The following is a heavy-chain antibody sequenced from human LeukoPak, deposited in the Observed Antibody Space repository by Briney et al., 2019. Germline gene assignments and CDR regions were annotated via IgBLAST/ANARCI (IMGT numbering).Heavy chain of an antibody. Sequence: LGGSLRLSCAASGFTVSSNYMSWVRQAPGKGLEWVSVIYSGGSTYYADSVKGRFTISRDNSKKTLYLQMNSLRAEDTAVYYCARDLTAYFDYWGQGTLVTVSS. CDR3: ARDLTAYFDY. D-gene: IGHD3-16*01. J-gene: IGHJ4*02. V-gene: IGHV3-66*01. CDR1: GFTVSSNY. CDR2: IYSGGST.